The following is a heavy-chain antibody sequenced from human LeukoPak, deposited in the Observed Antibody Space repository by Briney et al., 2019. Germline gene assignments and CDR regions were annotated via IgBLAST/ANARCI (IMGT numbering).Heavy chain of an antibody. J-gene: IGHJ4*02. CDR3: AKDPTTDPGY. CDR1: GFTFSNAW. V-gene: IGHV3-23*01. CDR2: ISGSGGST. D-gene: IGHD1-14*01. Sequence: GGSLRLSCAASGFTFSNAWMSWVRQAPGKGLEWVSAISGSGGSTYYADSVKGRFTISRDKSKNTLHLQMDSLRVEDTAIYYCAKDPTTDPGYWGQGTRVTVSS.